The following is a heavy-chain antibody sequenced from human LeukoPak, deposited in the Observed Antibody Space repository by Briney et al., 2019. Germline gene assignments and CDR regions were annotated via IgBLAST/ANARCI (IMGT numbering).Heavy chain of an antibody. V-gene: IGHV1-69*13. J-gene: IGHJ5*02. CDR2: IIPIFGTA. CDR3: ARDPGIVGATRWFDP. CDR1: GGTFSSYA. Sequence: SVKVSCKASGGTFSSYAISWVRQAPGQGLEWMGGIIPIFGTANYAQKFQGRVTITADESTSTAYMELSSLRSEDTAVYYCARDPGIVGATRWFDPWGQGTLVTVSS. D-gene: IGHD1-26*01.